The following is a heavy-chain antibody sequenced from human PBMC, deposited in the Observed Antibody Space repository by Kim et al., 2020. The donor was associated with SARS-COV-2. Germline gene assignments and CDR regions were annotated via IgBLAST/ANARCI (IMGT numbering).Heavy chain of an antibody. CDR1: GFTFDDYA. V-gene: IGHV3-9*01. D-gene: IGHD4-17*01. Sequence: GGSLRLSCAASGFTFDDYAMHWVRQAPGKGLEWVSGISWNSGSIGYADSVKGRFTISSDNAKNSLYLQMNSLRAEDTALYYCAKDIDYGDSYYFDYWGQG. J-gene: IGHJ4*02. CDR2: ISWNSGSI. CDR3: AKDIDYGDSYYFDY.